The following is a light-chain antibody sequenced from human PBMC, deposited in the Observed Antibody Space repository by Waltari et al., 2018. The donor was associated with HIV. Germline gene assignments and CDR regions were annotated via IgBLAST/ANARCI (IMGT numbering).Light chain of an antibody. Sequence: SYELTQPPSVSVSPGQTASITCSGDKLGDKFATWFQQKPGQSPVLVIYQDTKRPSGIPERFSASNSGNTATLTISGTQAMDEADYYCQAWDSGVVFGGGTKLTVL. CDR3: QAWDSGVV. CDR2: QDT. J-gene: IGLJ2*01. CDR1: KLGDKF. V-gene: IGLV3-1*01.